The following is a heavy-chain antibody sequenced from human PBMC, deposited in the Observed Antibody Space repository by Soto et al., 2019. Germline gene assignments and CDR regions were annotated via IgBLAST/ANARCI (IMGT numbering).Heavy chain of an antibody. D-gene: IGHD3-22*01. CDR1: GDSISSADYY. Sequence: SETLSLTCTVSGDSISSADYYWSWIRQSPGKGLEWMGFIFYSGTTYYNPSLRSRLTLSVDTSKNQYYLKLSSVTAADTAVYYCARDRFLSYYGSTTYYADYWGQGTLVTVSS. V-gene: IGHV4-30-4*01. CDR2: IFYSGTT. J-gene: IGHJ4*02. CDR3: ARDRFLSYYGSTTYYADY.